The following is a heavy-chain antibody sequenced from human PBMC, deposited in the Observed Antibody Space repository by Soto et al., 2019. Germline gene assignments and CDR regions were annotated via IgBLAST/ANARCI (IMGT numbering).Heavy chain of an antibody. CDR1: GFTFSSYG. CDR3: ASEPVWGAGRIFDY. J-gene: IGHJ4*02. D-gene: IGHD3-16*01. Sequence: GGSLRLSCAASGFTFSSYGMHWVRQAPGKGLEWVAVIWYDGSNKYYADSVKGRFTISRDNSKNTLYLQMNSLRAEDTAVYYCASEPVWGAGRIFDYWGQGTLVTVSS. CDR2: IWYDGSNK. V-gene: IGHV3-33*01.